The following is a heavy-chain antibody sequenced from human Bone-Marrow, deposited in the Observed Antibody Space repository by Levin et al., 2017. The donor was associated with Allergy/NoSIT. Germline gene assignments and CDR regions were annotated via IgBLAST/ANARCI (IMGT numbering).Heavy chain of an antibody. CDR1: GGSISSGGYH. J-gene: IGHJ4*02. Sequence: SETLSLTCTVSGGSISSGGYHWSWIRQHAGTGVEWIGYIYYSGSTYYNPSLKSRAMISLDTSKNQFSLKVTSATAADAAVYYCAREDGSTFDSWGQPTLVTVSS. CDR3: AREDGSTFDS. D-gene: IGHD5-24*01. V-gene: IGHV4-31*03. CDR2: IYYSGST.